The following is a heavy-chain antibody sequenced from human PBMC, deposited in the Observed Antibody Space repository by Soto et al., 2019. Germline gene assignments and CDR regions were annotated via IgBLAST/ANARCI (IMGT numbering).Heavy chain of an antibody. V-gene: IGHV1-3*01. CDR2: INAGNGNT. CDR3: ARDGGYSSSWQNFDY. D-gene: IGHD6-13*01. J-gene: IGHJ4*02. CDR1: GYTFTSYA. Sequence: ASVKVSCKASGYTFTSYAMHWVRQAPGQRLEWMGWINAGNGNTKYSQKFQGRVTITRDTSASTAYMELSSLRSEDTAVYYCARDGGYSSSWQNFDYWGQGTLVTVSS.